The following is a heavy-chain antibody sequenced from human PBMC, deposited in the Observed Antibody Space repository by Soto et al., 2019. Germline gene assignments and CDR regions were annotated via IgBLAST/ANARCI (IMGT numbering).Heavy chain of an antibody. J-gene: IGHJ4*02. Sequence: SESLSLTCTVCGGSISSYYWSWIRQSPGKGLEWIGYIYYSGSTNYNPSLKSRVTISVDTSKKQFSLKLSSVTAADTAVYYCARSYGDYINFDYWGQGTLVTVSS. CDR3: ARSYGDYINFDY. D-gene: IGHD4-17*01. CDR2: IYYSGST. V-gene: IGHV4-59*01. CDR1: GGSISSYY.